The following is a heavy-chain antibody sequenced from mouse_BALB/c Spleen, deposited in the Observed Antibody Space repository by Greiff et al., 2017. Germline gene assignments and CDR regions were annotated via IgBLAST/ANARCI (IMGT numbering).Heavy chain of an antibody. CDR1: GYTFTDYA. Sequence: QVHVKQSGAELVRPGVSVKISCKGSGYTFTDYAMHWVKQSHAKSLEWIGVISTYYGDASYNQKFKGKATMTVDKSSSTAYMELARLTSEDSAIYYCALGGYDNYAMDYWGQGTSVTVSS. CDR3: ALGGYDNYAMDY. D-gene: IGHD2-2*01. V-gene: IGHV1S137*01. J-gene: IGHJ4*01. CDR2: ISTYYGDA.